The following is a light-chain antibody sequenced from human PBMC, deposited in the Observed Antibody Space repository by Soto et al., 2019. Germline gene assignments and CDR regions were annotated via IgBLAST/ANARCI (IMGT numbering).Light chain of an antibody. J-gene: IGLJ2*01. CDR2: EVS. CDR1: SSDVGGYNY. Sequence: QSALTQPASVSGSPGQSITISCTGTSSDVGGYNYVSWYQQHPGKAPKLIIYEVSNRPSGVSNRFSGSKSGNTASLTISGLQAEDEAGYYCSSYTSSSTRVFGGGTKVTVL. V-gene: IGLV2-14*01. CDR3: SSYTSSSTRV.